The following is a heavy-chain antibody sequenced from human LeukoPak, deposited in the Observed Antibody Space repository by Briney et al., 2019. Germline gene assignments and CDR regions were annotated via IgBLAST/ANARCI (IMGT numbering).Heavy chain of an antibody. J-gene: IGHJ4*02. CDR2: INPNSGDT. D-gene: IGHD3-22*01. CDR3: ARRVPHYYYDSSGYYDY. V-gene: IGHV1-2*02. CDR1: GYSFTGYY. Sequence: ASVKVSCKASGYSFTGYYMHWVRQAPGQGLEWMGWINPNSGDTKYAQKFQGRVTMTRDTSISTAYMELTRLRSDDTAVYYCARRVPHYYYDSSGYYDYWGQGTLVTVSS.